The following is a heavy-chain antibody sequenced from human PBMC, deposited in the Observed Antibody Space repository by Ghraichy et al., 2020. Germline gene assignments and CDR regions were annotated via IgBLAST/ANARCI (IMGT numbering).Heavy chain of an antibody. CDR2: IYSGGKT. D-gene: IGHD5-18*01. CDR3: AGGDTEMEPFHH. V-gene: IGHV3-53*01. J-gene: IGHJ1*01. CDR1: GFSVTSYY. Sequence: GGSLRLSCAVSGFSVTSYYSMSWVRQAPRKGLEWVSLIYSGGKTFHADSVKGRFTISRDNSKNTLYLQMNGLRDEDTAFYFCAGGDTEMEPFHHWGRGTLVTVSS.